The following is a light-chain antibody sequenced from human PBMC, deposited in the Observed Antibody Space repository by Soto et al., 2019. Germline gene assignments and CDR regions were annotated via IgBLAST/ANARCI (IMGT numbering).Light chain of an antibody. CDR3: QQYGSSPWT. CDR2: GAS. J-gene: IGKJ1*01. V-gene: IGKV3-20*01. CDR1: QSVSSSY. Sequence: EIELTQSPGTLSLSPGERATLSCRASQSVSSSYLAWYQQKPGQAPRLLIYGASTRATGIPDRFSGSGAGPDFTLTISGLEPEDFAVYYCQQYGSSPWTFGQGTKVEIK.